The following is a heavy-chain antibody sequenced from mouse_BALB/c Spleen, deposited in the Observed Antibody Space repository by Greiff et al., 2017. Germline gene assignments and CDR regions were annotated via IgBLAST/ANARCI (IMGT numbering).Heavy chain of an antibody. CDR2: IYPGNGDT. CDR3: ARSGYGRLYAMDY. V-gene: IGHV1-12*01. J-gene: IGHJ4*01. CDR1: GYTFTSYN. Sequence: QVQLQQPGAELVKPGASVKMSCKASGYTFTSYNMHWVKQTPGQGLEWIGAIYPGNGDTSYNQKFKGKATLTADKSSSTAYMQLSSLTSEDSAVYYCARSGYGRLYAMDYWGQGTSVTVSS. D-gene: IGHD1-1*01.